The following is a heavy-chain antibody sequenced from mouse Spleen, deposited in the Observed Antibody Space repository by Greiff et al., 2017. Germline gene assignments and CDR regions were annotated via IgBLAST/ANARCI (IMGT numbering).Heavy chain of an antibody. J-gene: IGHJ2*01. V-gene: IGHV1-66*01. CDR2: IYPGSGNT. CDR1: GYSFTSYY. CDR3: ARSDRHYFDY. Sequence: QVQLQQSGPELVKPGASVKISCKASGYSFTSYYIHWVKQRPGQGLEWIGWIYPGSGNTKYNEKFKGKATLTADTSSSTAYMQLSSLTSEDSAVYYCARSDRHYFDYWGQGTTLTVSS.